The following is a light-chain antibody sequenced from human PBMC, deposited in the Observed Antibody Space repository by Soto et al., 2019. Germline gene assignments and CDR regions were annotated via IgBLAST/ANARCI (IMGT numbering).Light chain of an antibody. J-gene: IGKJ2*01. CDR2: DAS. V-gene: IGKV1-13*02. Sequence: AIQLTQSPSSLSASIGDRVTITCRARQGIGSALAWYQQAPGKPPKLLIFDASTLENGVPSRFSGGGSGTDFTLTISSLQPEDFATYYCLLFNTYPQAFGQGTKLEIK. CDR3: LLFNTYPQA. CDR1: QGIGSA.